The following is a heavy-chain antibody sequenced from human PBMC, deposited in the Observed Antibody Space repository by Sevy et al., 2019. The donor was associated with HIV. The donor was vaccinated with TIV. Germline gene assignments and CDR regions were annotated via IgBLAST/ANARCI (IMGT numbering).Heavy chain of an antibody. CDR1: GFTFIDYY. Sequence: GGSLRLSCAASGFTFIDYYMSWIRQAPGKGLEWVSHISTSGVTIYYADPVKGRFTISRDNAKNYLYLQMNSLRAEDTAVYYCARGTNYYESSGPSYFDYWGQGSLVTVSS. CDR2: ISTSGVTI. V-gene: IGHV3-11*01. D-gene: IGHD3-22*01. CDR3: ARGTNYYESSGPSYFDY. J-gene: IGHJ4*02.